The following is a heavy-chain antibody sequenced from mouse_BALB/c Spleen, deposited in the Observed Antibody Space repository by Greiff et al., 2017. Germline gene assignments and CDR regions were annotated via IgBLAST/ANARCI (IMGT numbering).Heavy chain of an antibody. CDR3: AGIYYYGSRDYYAMDY. CDR2: IDPSDSYT. CDR1: GYTFTSYW. Sequence: VQLQQSGAELVKPGASVKLSCKASGYTFTSYWMHWVKQRPGQGLEWIGEIDPSDSYTNYNQKFKGKATLTVDKSSSTAYMQLSSLTSEDSAVYYCAGIYYYGSRDYYAMDYWGQGTSVTVSS. V-gene: IGHV1-69*02. D-gene: IGHD1-1*01. J-gene: IGHJ4*01.